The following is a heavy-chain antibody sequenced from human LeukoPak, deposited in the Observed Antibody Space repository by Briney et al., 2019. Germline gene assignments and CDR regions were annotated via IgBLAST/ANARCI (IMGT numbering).Heavy chain of an antibody. Sequence: PGGSLRLSCAASGSTFSSYSMNWVRQAPGKGLEWVSSISSSSSYIYYADSVKGRFTISRDNAKNSLYLQMNSLRAEDTAVYYCARDRAGAADYWGQGTLVTVSS. CDR1: GSTFSSYS. D-gene: IGHD1-26*01. CDR2: ISSSSSYI. J-gene: IGHJ4*02. CDR3: ARDRAGAADY. V-gene: IGHV3-21*01.